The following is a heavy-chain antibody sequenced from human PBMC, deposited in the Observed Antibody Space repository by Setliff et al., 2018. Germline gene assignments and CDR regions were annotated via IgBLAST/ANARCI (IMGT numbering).Heavy chain of an antibody. CDR1: GFTFSSDA. CDR2: ISSDGGSI. CDR3: AKGSYSYGL. Sequence: GGSLRLSCAASGFTFSSDAMTWVRQTPGKGLEWVSIISSDGGSIYYADSVKGRFTISRDNSKNTLYLQMNSLRAEDTAIYYCAKGSYSYGLWGQGTLVTVSS. D-gene: IGHD5-18*01. J-gene: IGHJ4*02. V-gene: IGHV3-23*03.